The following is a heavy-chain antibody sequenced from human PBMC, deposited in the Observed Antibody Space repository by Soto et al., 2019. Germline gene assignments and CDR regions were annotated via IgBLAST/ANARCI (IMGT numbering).Heavy chain of an antibody. J-gene: IGHJ3*02. D-gene: IGHD6-13*01. CDR1: GGSISSHDSC. V-gene: IGHV4-30-2*01. Sequence: PSETLSLTCTVSGGSISSHDSCWSWIRQPPDRGLEWIGYIYHSGSTYYNPSLKSRVTISVDRSKNQFSLKLSSVTAADTAVYYCARGYSSSWPNAFDIWGQGTMVTVSS. CDR3: ARGYSSSWPNAFDI. CDR2: IYHSGST.